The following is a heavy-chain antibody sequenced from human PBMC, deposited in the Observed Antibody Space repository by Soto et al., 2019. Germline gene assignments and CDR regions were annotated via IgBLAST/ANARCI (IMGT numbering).Heavy chain of an antibody. V-gene: IGHV1-18*01. CDR2: ISGNNGNT. J-gene: IGHJ6*02. Sequence: QVQLVQSAAEVKKPGASVKVSCTASGHTLSRHGISWIRQAPGQGLEWLGWISGNNGNTNYAPKFRDRVTMTDDPSTSTVFMEVKRLRSDDTATYYCARPNWNMDYDFGMDVWGQGTTVIVS. D-gene: IGHD1-1*01. CDR3: ARPNWNMDYDFGMDV. CDR1: GHTLSRHG.